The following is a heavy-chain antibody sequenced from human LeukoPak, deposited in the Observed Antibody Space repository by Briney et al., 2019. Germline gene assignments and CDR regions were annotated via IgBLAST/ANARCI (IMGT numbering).Heavy chain of an antibody. V-gene: IGHV3-21*01. Sequence: GGSLRLSCAASGFTFRSYSMNWVRQAPGKGLEWVSSISSSSSYIYYADSVKGRFTISRDNAKNSLYLQMNSLRAEDTAVYYCARTAMDPGTFDYWGQGTLVTVSS. J-gene: IGHJ4*02. CDR2: ISSSSSYI. CDR1: GFTFRSYS. D-gene: IGHD5-18*01. CDR3: ARTAMDPGTFDY.